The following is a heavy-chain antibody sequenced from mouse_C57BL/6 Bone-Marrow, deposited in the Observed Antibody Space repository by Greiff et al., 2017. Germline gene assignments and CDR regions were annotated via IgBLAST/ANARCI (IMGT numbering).Heavy chain of an antibody. V-gene: IGHV3-6*01. Sequence: EVKLMESGPGLVKPSQSLSLTCSVTGYSITSGYYWNWIRQFPGNKLEWMGYISYDGSNNYNPSLKNRISITRDTSKNQFFLKLNSVTTEDTATYYCARYYYGSSYEYAMDDWGQGTSVTVSS. J-gene: IGHJ4*01. D-gene: IGHD1-1*01. CDR3: ARYYYGSSYEYAMDD. CDR2: ISYDGSN. CDR1: GYSITSGYY.